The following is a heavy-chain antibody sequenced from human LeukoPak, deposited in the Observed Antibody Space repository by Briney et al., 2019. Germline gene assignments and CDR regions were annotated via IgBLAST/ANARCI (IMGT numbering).Heavy chain of an antibody. CDR3: AKQLGYCSDGSCYFPY. CDR2: ISNNGGYT. V-gene: IGHV3-23*01. CDR1: GFTFSSSA. J-gene: IGHJ4*02. D-gene: IGHD2-15*01. Sequence: GGSLRLSCAASGFTFSSSAMSWVRQAPGKGLEWVSAISNNGGYTYYADSVQGRFTISRDNSKTTLCLQMNSLRAEDTAVYYCAKQLGYCSDGSCYFPYWGQGTLVTVSS.